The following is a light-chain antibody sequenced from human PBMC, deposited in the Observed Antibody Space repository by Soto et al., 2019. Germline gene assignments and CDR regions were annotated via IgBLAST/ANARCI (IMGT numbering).Light chain of an antibody. Sequence: QTVVTQEPSFSVSPGGTVTLTCGLSSGSVSTNNYPSWYQQTPGQAPRTLMYRTNARSSGVPDRFSGSILGNKAALTITGAQADDESDYYCVIYMGSGISVFGGGTQLTVL. V-gene: IGLV8-61*01. CDR3: VIYMGSGISV. J-gene: IGLJ2*01. CDR1: SGSVSTNNY. CDR2: RTN.